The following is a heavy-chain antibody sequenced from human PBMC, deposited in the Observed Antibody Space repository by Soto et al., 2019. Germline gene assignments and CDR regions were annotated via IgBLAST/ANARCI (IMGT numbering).Heavy chain of an antibody. D-gene: IGHD2-21*02. J-gene: IGHJ4*02. CDR3: ARMMVTAIANSIDY. Sequence: SETLSLTCAVYGGSFSGYYWSWIRQPPGKGLEWIGEINHSGSTNYNPSLKSRVTISVDTSKNQFSLKLSSVTAADTAVYYCARMMVTAIANSIDYWGQGTLVTV. CDR2: INHSGST. V-gene: IGHV4-34*01. CDR1: GGSFSGYY.